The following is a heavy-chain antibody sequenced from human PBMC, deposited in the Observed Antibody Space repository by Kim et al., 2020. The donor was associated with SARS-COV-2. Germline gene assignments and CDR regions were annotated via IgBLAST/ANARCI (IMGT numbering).Heavy chain of an antibody. Sequence: GGSLRLSCAASGFTFSSYAMNWVRQPPGKGLEWVSLISGGGTNTYYADSVKGRFTISRDNSKNTLYLQMNSLRAEDTAVYYCARRWTVDYWGPGTLVTVSS. D-gene: IGHD2-15*01. V-gene: IGHV3-23*01. CDR3: ARRWTVDY. CDR1: GFTFSSYA. J-gene: IGHJ4*02. CDR2: ISGGGTNT.